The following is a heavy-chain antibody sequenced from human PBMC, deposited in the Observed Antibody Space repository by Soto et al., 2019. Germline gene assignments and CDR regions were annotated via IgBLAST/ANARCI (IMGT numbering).Heavy chain of an antibody. CDR2: ISSSSSYI. CDR3: ERESDIAARYYYYYGMDV. Sequence: PGGSLRLSCAASGFPFSSYSMNLVRQAPGKGLEWVSAISSSSSYIYYADSVKGRFTISRDNAKNSLYLQMNSLRAEDTAVYYCERESDIAARYYYYYGMDVWGQGTTFTVSS. CDR1: GFPFSSYS. D-gene: IGHD6-6*01. V-gene: IGHV3-21*01. J-gene: IGHJ6*02.